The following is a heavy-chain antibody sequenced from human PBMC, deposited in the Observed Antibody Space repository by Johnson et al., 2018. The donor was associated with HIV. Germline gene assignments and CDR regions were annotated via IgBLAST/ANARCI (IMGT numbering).Heavy chain of an antibody. CDR3: ARVRPKGSFDI. D-gene: IGHD1-1*01. V-gene: IGHV3-53*01. Sequence: EVQLVESGGGLIQPGGSLRLSQTASGFTVSSNYMSWVRQAPGKGLEWVSVIYSGGCTYYVDSVKGRFTISRDNAKNSLYLQMNSLRAEDTAVYYCARVRPKGSFDIWGQGTMVTVSS. CDR2: IYSGGCT. J-gene: IGHJ3*02. CDR1: GFTVSSNY.